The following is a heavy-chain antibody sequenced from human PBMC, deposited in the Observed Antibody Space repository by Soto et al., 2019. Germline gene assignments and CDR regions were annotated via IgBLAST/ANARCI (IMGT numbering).Heavy chain of an antibody. CDR1: GGPISSGGYY. D-gene: IGHD4-4*01. CDR2: SLYSGNS. CDR3: ATEDESSNFFDH. J-gene: IGHJ4*02. V-gene: IGHV4-31*03. Sequence: SETLSLTCTVSGGPISSGGYYWSWIRQLPGKGLEWIGDSLYSGNSYYNPSLQSRVTILVDTSKNQFSLKLTSVTAADTAVYYCATEDESSNFFDHWGQGIQVTVSS.